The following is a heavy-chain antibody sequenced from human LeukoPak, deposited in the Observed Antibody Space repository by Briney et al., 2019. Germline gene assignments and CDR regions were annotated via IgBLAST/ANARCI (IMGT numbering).Heavy chain of an antibody. CDR3: AKDIVRGMGTNYYYYGMDV. J-gene: IGHJ6*02. D-gene: IGHD1-26*01. CDR2: ISGSGGST. Sequence: GGSLRLSCAAPGFTFSSYAMSWVRQAPGKGLEWVSAISGSGGSTYYADSVKGRFTISRDNSKSTLYVQMNSLRAEDTAVYYCAKDIVRGMGTNYYYYGMDVWGQGTTVTVSS. CDR1: GFTFSSYA. V-gene: IGHV3-23*01.